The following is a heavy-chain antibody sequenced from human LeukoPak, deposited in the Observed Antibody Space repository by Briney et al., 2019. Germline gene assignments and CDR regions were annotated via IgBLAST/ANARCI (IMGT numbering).Heavy chain of an antibody. D-gene: IGHD6-19*01. V-gene: IGHV4-34*01. CDR2: INHSGST. J-gene: IGHJ2*01. CDR3: ARGPRYSSGWYAYWYFDL. Sequence: MPSETLSLTCAVYGGSFSGYYWSWIRQPPGKGLEWIGEINHSGSTNYNPSLKSRVTISVDTSNNQFSLKLSSVTAADTAVYYCARGPRYSSGWYAYWYFDLWGRGTLVTVSS. CDR1: GGSFSGYY.